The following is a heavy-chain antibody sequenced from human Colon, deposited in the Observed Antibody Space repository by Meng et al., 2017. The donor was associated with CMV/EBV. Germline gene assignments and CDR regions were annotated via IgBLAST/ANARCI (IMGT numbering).Heavy chain of an antibody. D-gene: IGHD3-3*01. CDR2: MSYDGRNE. V-gene: IGHV3-30*04. Sequence: GESLKISCAASGFIFNRHAINWVRQAPGKGLEWVAIMSYDGRNENYADSVKGRFIISRDNSKNIQYLQMNNLTPDDTAVYYCARDSLGGYDFWSGADYWGPGTSVTVSS. J-gene: IGHJ4*02. CDR3: ARDSLGGYDFWSGADY. CDR1: GFIFNRHA.